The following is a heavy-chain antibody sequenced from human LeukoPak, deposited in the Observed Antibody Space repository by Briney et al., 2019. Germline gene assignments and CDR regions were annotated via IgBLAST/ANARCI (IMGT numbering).Heavy chain of an antibody. Sequence: SETLSLTCTVSNGPINTYQWSWIRQPPGKGLEWIGYIYYSGSTNYNPSLKSQVTISVDTSKIQFSLKLSSVTAADTAVYYCARDRGSYYFDYWSQGTLVTVSS. CDR1: NGPINTYQ. D-gene: IGHD1-26*01. CDR3: ARDRGSYYFDY. J-gene: IGHJ4*02. V-gene: IGHV4-59*01. CDR2: IYYSGST.